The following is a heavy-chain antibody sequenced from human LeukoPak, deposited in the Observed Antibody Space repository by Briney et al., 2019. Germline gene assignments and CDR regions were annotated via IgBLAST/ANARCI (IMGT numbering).Heavy chain of an antibody. Sequence: KASETLSLTCTVSGGSISDFYWNWIRRPPGKGLEWIGYIYYSGTTNYNPSLKSRVTISVDTSKNQFSLNLSSVTAADTAVYFCARSPGYSNSSPLDYWGQGTLVTVSS. D-gene: IGHD6-6*01. V-gene: IGHV4-59*01. J-gene: IGHJ4*02. CDR3: ARSPGYSNSSPLDY. CDR2: IYYSGTT. CDR1: GGSISDFY.